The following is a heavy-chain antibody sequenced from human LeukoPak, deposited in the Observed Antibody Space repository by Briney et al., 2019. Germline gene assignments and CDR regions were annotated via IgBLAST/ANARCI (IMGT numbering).Heavy chain of an antibody. CDR1: GGSISSYY. CDR2: IYYSGST. V-gene: IGHV4-59*08. CDR3: ARLGRTDAFDI. J-gene: IGHJ3*02. Sequence: KSSETLSLTCTVSGGSISSYYWSWIRQPPGKGLEWMGYIYYSGSTNYNPSLKSRVTLSVDTSKNQFSLKLSSVTAADTAVYYCARLGRTDAFDIWGEGTMVTVSS.